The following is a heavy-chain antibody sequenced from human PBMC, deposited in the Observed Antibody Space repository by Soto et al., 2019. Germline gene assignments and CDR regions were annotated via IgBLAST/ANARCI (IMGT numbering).Heavy chain of an antibody. CDR3: ARDHHYGMDV. CDR1: GFTFSSYA. CDR2: ISYDGSNK. Sequence: GGSLRLSXAASGFTFSSYAMHWVRQAPGKGLEWVAVISYDGSNKYYADSVKGRFTISRDNSKNTLYLQMNSLRAEDTAVYYCARDHHYGMDVWGQGTTVTVSS. J-gene: IGHJ6*02. V-gene: IGHV3-30-3*01.